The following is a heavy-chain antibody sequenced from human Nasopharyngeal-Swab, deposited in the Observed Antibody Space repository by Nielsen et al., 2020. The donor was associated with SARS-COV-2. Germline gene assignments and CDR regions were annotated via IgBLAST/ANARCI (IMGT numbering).Heavy chain of an antibody. J-gene: IGHJ6*03. CDR2: IYPGDSDT. D-gene: IGHD6-6*01. CDR1: GYSFTSYW. Sequence: KVSGKGSGYSFTSYWIGWVRKMPGKGLEWMGIIYPGDSDTRYSPSFQGQVTNSADKSISTAYLQWSSLKASDTAMYYCARWYSSSTYYYYYYMDVWGKGTTVTVSS. V-gene: IGHV5-51*01. CDR3: ARWYSSSTYYYYYYMDV.